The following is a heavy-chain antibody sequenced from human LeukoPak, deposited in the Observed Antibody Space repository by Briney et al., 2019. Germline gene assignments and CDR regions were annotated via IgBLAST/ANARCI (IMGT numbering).Heavy chain of an antibody. CDR3: ARPRYNWSYGGSDP. CDR2: IYHSGST. Sequence: SETLSLTCTVSGYSISTGYYWGWIRQPPGKGLEWIGSIYHSGSTYYNPSLKSRVTISVDTSKNQFSLKLSSVTAADTAVYYCARPRYNWSYGGSDPWGQGTLVTVSS. D-gene: IGHD1-7*01. CDR1: GYSISTGYY. J-gene: IGHJ5*02. V-gene: IGHV4-38-2*02.